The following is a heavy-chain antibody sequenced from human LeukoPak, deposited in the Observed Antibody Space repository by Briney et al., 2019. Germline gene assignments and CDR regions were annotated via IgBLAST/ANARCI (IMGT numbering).Heavy chain of an antibody. CDR1: GGSISSGSYY. V-gene: IGHV4-61*02. Sequence: SETLSLTCTVSGGSISSGSYYWSWIRQPAGKGLEWIGRIYTSGSTNYNPSLKSRVTISVDTSKNQFSLKLSSVTAADTAVYYCASPAGYSSGWQDYWGQGTLVTVSS. CDR3: ASPAGYSSGWQDY. J-gene: IGHJ4*02. CDR2: IYTSGST. D-gene: IGHD6-19*01.